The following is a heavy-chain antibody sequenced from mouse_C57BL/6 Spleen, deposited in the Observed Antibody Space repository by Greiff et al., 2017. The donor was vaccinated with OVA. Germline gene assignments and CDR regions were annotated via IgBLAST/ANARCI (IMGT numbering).Heavy chain of an antibody. Sequence: QVQLKESGPGLVQPSQSLSITCTVSGFSLTSYGVHWVRQSPGKGLEWLGVIWRGGSTDYNAAFMSRLSITKDNSKSQVFFKMNSLQADDTAIYYCAKRGDDYDGRGYAMDYWGQGTSVTVSS. V-gene: IGHV2-5*01. CDR1: GFSLTSYG. CDR2: IWRGGST. J-gene: IGHJ4*01. CDR3: AKRGDDYDGRGYAMDY. D-gene: IGHD2-4*01.